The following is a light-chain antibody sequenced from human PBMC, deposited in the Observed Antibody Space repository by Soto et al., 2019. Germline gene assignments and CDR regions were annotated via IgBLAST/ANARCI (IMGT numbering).Light chain of an antibody. V-gene: IGLV2-11*01. Sequence: QSALTQPRSVSGSPGQSVTISCTGTSSDIGGYNYVSWYQQYPGKAPKRMIFDVTKRPSGVPDRFSGSKSGNTASLTISGLQAEDEAAYYCCSHAGRYNLGVFGGGTKLTVL. CDR2: DVT. J-gene: IGLJ3*02. CDR3: CSHAGRYNLGV. CDR1: SSDIGGYNY.